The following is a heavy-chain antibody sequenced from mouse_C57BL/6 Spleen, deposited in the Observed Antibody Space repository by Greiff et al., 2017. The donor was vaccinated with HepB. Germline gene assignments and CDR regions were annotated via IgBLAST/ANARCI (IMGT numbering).Heavy chain of an antibody. CDR3: ARGVYYIHEGMDY. V-gene: IGHV1-82*01. J-gene: IGHJ4*01. CDR1: GYAFSSSW. Sequence: QVQLQQSGPELVKPGASVKISCKASGYAFSSSWMNWVKQRPGKGLEWIGRIYPGDGDTNYNGKFKGKATLTADKSSSTAYMQLSILTSEDSAVYFCARGVYYIHEGMDYWGQGTSVTVSS. D-gene: IGHD2-12*01. CDR2: IYPGDGDT.